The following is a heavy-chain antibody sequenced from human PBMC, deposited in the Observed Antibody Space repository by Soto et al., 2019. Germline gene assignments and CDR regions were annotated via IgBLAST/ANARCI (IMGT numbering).Heavy chain of an antibody. CDR1: GFAFSDYY. D-gene: IGHD2-21*02. V-gene: IGHV3-11*06. Sequence: PGGSLRLSCAASGFAFSDYYITWIRQAPGKGLEWVSYISITGSHTNYADSVKGRVTVSRDNAKNSVYLHINSLRVEDSGVYYCARGVTDPLFDYWGQGTMVTVSS. J-gene: IGHJ4*02. CDR3: ARGVTDPLFDY. CDR2: ISITGSHT.